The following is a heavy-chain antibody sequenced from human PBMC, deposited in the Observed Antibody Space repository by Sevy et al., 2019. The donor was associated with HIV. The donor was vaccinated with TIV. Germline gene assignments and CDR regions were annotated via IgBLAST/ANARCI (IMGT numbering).Heavy chain of an antibody. CDR2: ISYEGVIK. J-gene: IGHJ4*02. V-gene: IGHV3-30*14. Sequence: GGSLRLSCAASGFTFSSHAMHWVRQAPGKGLEWVALISYEGVIKYYAESVKGGFTISRDNSKNTLYLQMNSLRADDTAVYYCAREAGYSTGWSPGNYWGQGTLVTVSS. CDR3: AREAGYSTGWSPGNY. D-gene: IGHD6-19*01. CDR1: GFTFSSHA.